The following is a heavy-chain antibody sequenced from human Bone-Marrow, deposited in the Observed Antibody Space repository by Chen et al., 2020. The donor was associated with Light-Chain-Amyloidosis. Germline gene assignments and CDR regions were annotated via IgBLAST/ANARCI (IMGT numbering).Heavy chain of an antibody. V-gene: IGHV4-34*02. CDR3: ANLERSPTFEPTGTTDY. CDR2: SNRSGST. Sequence: QVQLQQWGAGLLKPSETLSLTCAVYGGSFSDYYWTWIRQSPGKGLEWIGESNRSGSTNYNPSLKSRVTISIDTSKNQLSQRLRSAAAGDTAVYYCANLERSPTFEPTGTTDYWGQGTLVTVSS. J-gene: IGHJ4*02. D-gene: IGHD4-17*01. CDR1: GGSFSDYY.